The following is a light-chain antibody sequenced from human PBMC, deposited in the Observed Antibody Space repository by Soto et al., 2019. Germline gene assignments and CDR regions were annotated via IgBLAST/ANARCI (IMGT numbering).Light chain of an antibody. Sequence: QSALTQPASVSGSPGQSITLSCTGTSSDVGAYNYVSWYQQHPGKAPKLIIYDVSNRPSGVSNRFSGSKSGNTASLTISGLQAEDEADYFCSSYTSSSTLYVFGTGTQLTVF. CDR3: SSYTSSSTLYV. J-gene: IGLJ7*01. CDR2: DVS. V-gene: IGLV2-14*01. CDR1: SSDVGAYNY.